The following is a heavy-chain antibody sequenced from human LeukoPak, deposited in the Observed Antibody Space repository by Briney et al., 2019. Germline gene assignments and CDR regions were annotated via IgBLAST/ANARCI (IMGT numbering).Heavy chain of an antibody. CDR3: ASRSSGRITGTTNGY. J-gene: IGHJ4*02. V-gene: IGHV3-11*01. CDR1: GFTFSDYY. D-gene: IGHD1-7*01. Sequence: GGSLRLSCGASGFTFSDYYMSWMRQAPGKGLEWVSYISSSGSTIYYADSVKGRFTISRDNAKNSLYLQMNSLRAEDTAVYYCASRSSGRITGTTNGYWGQGTLVTVSS. CDR2: ISSSGSTI.